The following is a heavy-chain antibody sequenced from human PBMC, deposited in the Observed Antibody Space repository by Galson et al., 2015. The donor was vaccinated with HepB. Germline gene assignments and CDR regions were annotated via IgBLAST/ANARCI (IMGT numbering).Heavy chain of an antibody. CDR3: ARDIVVVPAAMRGINDAFDI. J-gene: IGHJ3*02. CDR2: ISAYNGNT. Sequence: SVKVSCKASGYTFTSYGISWVRQAPGQGLEWMGWISAYNGNTDYAQKLQGRVTMTTDTSTSTAYMELRSLRSDDTAVYYCARDIVVVPAAMRGINDAFDIWGQGAMVTVSS. V-gene: IGHV1-18*01. D-gene: IGHD2-2*01. CDR1: GYTFTSYG.